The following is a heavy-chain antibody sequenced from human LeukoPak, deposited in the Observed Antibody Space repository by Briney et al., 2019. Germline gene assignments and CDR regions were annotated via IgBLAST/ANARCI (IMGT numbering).Heavy chain of an antibody. CDR3: ARLTSVGYNSYVY. J-gene: IGHJ1*01. V-gene: IGHV3-74*01. Sequence: GGSLRLSCAVSGFTSSDYWMHWVRQAPGKGLVWVSRFKNDGSSATYADSVKGRFTISRDEAKNTLYLQMNSLRVEDTAVYYCARLTSVGYNSYVYWGQGTLVTVSS. D-gene: IGHD5-24*01. CDR2: FKNDGSSA. CDR1: GFTSSDYW.